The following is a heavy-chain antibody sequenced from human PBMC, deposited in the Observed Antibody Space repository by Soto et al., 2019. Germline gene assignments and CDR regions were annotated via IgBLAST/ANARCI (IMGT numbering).Heavy chain of an antibody. V-gene: IGHV2-5*02. CDR3: AHIPNYYQYDWFDP. CDR1: GFSLTTRGVG. J-gene: IGHJ5*02. D-gene: IGHD3-16*01. CDR2: IYWDDDK. Sequence: QITLKESGPTLVKPTQTLTLTCTFSGFSLTTRGVGVGWIRQPPGKALECLALIYWDDDKRYSPSLQSRLSTXKXTPXNQVVLTMTTVHPVDTATYYCAHIPNYYQYDWFDPWGQGPLVSVSS.